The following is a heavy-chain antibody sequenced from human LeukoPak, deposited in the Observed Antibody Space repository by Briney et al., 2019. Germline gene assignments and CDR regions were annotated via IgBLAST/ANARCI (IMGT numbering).Heavy chain of an antibody. J-gene: IGHJ6*03. CDR3: ARGGKVDTAMAGEFYYYYMDV. D-gene: IGHD5-18*01. V-gene: IGHV1-69*13. Sequence: SVKVSCKASGGTFSSYAISWVRQAPGQGLEWMGGIIPIFGTANYAQKFQGRVTITADESTSTAYMELSSLRSEDTAVYYCARGGKVDTAMAGEFYYYYMDVWGKGTTVTISS. CDR1: GGTFSSYA. CDR2: IIPIFGTA.